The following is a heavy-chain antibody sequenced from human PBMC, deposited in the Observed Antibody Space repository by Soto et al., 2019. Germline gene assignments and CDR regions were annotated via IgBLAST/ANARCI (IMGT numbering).Heavy chain of an antibody. J-gene: IGHJ4*02. D-gene: IGHD3-16*01. Sequence: VQLVESGGGLIQAGGSLRLSCAVSGFTVSNNFMMWVRQAPGKGLEWVSLIYSGGSISYADSVKGRFTISRDGSMNMLYLQMNRLTDEDTDVYYCARDVNGQRGSPHWGQGTLVTVSS. CDR3: ARDVNGQRGSPH. CDR2: IYSGGSI. V-gene: IGHV3-53*02. CDR1: GFTVSNNF.